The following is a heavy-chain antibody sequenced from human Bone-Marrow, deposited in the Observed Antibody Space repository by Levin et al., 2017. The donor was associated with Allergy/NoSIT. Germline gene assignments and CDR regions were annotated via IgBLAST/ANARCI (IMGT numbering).Heavy chain of an antibody. J-gene: IGHJ4*02. CDR3: VGYSNAWTSEY. D-gene: IGHD6-19*01. V-gene: IGHV3-7*01. Sequence: GGSLRLSCAASGFTFSIYWMGWVRQAPGKGLEGVANIKQDGTEKNYVDSVKGRFTISRDNAKNSLYLQMNSLRAEDTAIYYCVGYSNAWTSEYWGQGTLVPVSS. CDR2: IKQDGTEK. CDR1: GFTFSIYW.